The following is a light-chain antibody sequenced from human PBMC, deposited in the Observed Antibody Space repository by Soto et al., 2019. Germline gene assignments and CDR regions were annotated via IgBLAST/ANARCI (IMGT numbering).Light chain of an antibody. CDR2: EVS. J-gene: IGLJ2*01. CDR1: SSDIGGYNS. V-gene: IGLV2-14*01. Sequence: QSALTQSPSASGSPGQSVTISCTGTSSDIGGYNSVSWYQQHPGKAPKVMIYEVSNRPSGVSNRFSGSKSGNTASLTISGLQAEDEADYYCSSYTSSSTLDVVFGGGTKLTVL. CDR3: SSYTSSSTLDVV.